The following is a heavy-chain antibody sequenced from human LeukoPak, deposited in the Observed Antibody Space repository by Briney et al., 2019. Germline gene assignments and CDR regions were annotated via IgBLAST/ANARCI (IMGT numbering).Heavy chain of an antibody. V-gene: IGHV3-30*03. CDR1: GFTFSSYV. J-gene: IGHJ4*02. D-gene: IGHD1-26*01. Sequence: GGSLRLSCAVSGFTFSSYVMHWVRQAPGKGLEWVSIISPDGNDKYYADSVRGRFTISRDNSKNKMYLQMNSLRNEDTAVYYCAAGTPFDYWGQGTLVTVSS. CDR3: AAGTPFDY. CDR2: ISPDGNDK.